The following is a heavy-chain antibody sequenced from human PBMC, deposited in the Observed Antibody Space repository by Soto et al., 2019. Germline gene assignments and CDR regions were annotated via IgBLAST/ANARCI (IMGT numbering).Heavy chain of an antibody. Sequence: EVQLLESGGGLVQPGGSLRLSCAASGFTFSSYAMSWVRQAPGKGLEWVSSISGTGDTTYYADSVMGRFTISRDSSKNTLYLQMNSLRAEDTAVYYCARHIVVVIATEALVDSWGQGTLVTVSS. J-gene: IGHJ4*02. CDR2: ISGTGDTT. CDR3: ARHIVVVIATEALVDS. V-gene: IGHV3-23*01. D-gene: IGHD2-21*01. CDR1: GFTFSSYA.